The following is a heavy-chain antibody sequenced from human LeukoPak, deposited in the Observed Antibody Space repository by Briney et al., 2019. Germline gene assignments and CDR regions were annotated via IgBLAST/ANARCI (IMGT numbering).Heavy chain of an antibody. J-gene: IGHJ6*03. CDR1: GFTFSSYW. D-gene: IGHD1-1*01. Sequence: GGSLRLSCAVSGFTFSSYWMNWVRQAPGKGLEWVANINQVGSAQNYVDSVKGRFTISRDNSKNTLYLQMNSLRAEDTAVYYCAKDGGTTGTTKGSYYMDVWGKGTTVTVSS. CDR3: AKDGGTTGTTKGSYYMDV. V-gene: IGHV3-7*04. CDR2: INQVGSAQ.